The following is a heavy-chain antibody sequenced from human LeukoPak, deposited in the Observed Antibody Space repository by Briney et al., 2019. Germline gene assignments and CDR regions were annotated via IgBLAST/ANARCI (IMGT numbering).Heavy chain of an antibody. CDR2: ISSSGSTL. CDR1: GFTFSDYY. D-gene: IGHD3-3*01. V-gene: IGHV3-11*04. J-gene: IGHJ6*03. Sequence: GGSLRLSCAASGFTFSDYYMSWIRQAPGKGLEWVSYISSSGSTLYCADSVKGRFTISRDNAKNPLYLQMNSLRAEDTAVYYCARVGAEWLPMGYYYYYMDVWGKGTTVTVSS. CDR3: ARVGAEWLPMGYYYYYMDV.